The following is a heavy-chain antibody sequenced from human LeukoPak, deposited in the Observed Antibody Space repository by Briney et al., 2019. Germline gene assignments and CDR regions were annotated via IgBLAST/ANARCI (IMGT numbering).Heavy chain of an antibody. J-gene: IGHJ6*03. Sequence: GGSLRLSCAASGFTVSSNYMSWVRQAPGKGLEWVSVIYSGGSTYYADSVKGRFTISRDNSKNTLYLQMNSLRAEDTAVYCCASKIRSITIFGVVINYYMDVWGKGTTVTVSS. V-gene: IGHV3-66*02. CDR2: IYSGGST. D-gene: IGHD3-3*01. CDR3: ASKIRSITIFGVVINYYMDV. CDR1: GFTVSSNY.